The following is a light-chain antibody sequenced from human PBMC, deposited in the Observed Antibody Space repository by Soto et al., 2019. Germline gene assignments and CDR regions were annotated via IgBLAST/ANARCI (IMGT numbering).Light chain of an antibody. V-gene: IGLV2-8*01. CDR2: EVS. CDR1: SSAVGGYNY. Sequence: QSALNQPPSASGSLGQSVTISCTGTSSAVGGYNYVSWYQQHPGKAPKLMIYEVSKRPSGVPDRFSGSKSGNTASLTVSGLQAEDEADYYCSSYVGSNTYVFGTGTKVTVL. J-gene: IGLJ1*01. CDR3: SSYVGSNTYV.